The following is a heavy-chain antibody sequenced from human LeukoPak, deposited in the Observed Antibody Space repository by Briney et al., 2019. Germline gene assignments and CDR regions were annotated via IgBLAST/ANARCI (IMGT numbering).Heavy chain of an antibody. V-gene: IGHV1-46*01. J-gene: IGHJ4*02. D-gene: IGHD2-21*01. Sequence: ASVKVSCKASGYTFTSYYMHWVRQAPGQGLEWMGIINPSGGSTSYAQKFQGRVTMTRDTSISTAYMELSRLRSDDTAVYYCARGSHTYCGGDWGQGTLVTVSS. CDR1: GYTFTSYY. CDR3: ARGSHTYCGGD. CDR2: INPSGGST.